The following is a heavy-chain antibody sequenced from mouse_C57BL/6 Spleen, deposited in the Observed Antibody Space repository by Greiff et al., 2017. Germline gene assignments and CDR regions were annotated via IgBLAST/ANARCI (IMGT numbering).Heavy chain of an antibody. CDR3: ARGDYDYGPFAY. J-gene: IGHJ3*01. V-gene: IGHV1-54*01. CDR2: INPGSGGT. CDR1: GYAFTNYL. D-gene: IGHD2-4*01. Sequence: QVQLQQSGAELVRPGTSVKVSCKASGYAFTNYLIEWVKQRPGQGLEWIGVINPGSGGTNYNEKFKGKATLTADKSSSTAYMQLSSLTSEDSAVYFCARGDYDYGPFAYWGQGTLVTVSA.